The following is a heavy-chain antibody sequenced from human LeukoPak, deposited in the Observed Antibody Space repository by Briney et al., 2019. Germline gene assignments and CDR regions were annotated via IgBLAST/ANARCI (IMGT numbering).Heavy chain of an antibody. Sequence: ASVKVSCKASGGTFSSYAISWVRQAPGQGLGWMGGIIPIFGTANYAQKFQGRVTITADESTSTAYMELSSLRSEDTAVYYCARCEQLVSWFDPWGQGTLVTVSS. CDR2: IIPIFGTA. D-gene: IGHD6-6*01. J-gene: IGHJ5*02. CDR1: GGTFSSYA. V-gene: IGHV1-69*13. CDR3: ARCEQLVSWFDP.